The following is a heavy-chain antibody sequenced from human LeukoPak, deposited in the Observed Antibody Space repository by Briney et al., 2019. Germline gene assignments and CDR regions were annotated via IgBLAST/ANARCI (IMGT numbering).Heavy chain of an antibody. D-gene: IGHD6-19*01. V-gene: IGHV4-4*07. CDR2: IYTSGST. J-gene: IGHJ2*01. CDR1: GGSISSYY. Sequence: SETLSLTCTVSGGSISSYYWSWIRQPAGKGLEWIGRIYTSGSTNYNPSPKSRVTMSVDTSKNQFSLKLSSVTAADTAVYYCARAQRQWLVPANYWYFDLWGRGTLVTVSS. CDR3: ARAQRQWLVPANYWYFDL.